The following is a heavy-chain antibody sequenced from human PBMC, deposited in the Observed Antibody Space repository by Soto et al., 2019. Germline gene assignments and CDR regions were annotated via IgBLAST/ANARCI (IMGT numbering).Heavy chain of an antibody. CDR1: GGSFSGYY. J-gene: IGHJ6*02. V-gene: IGHV4-34*01. CDR3: ARWFGELLFSRYYYYGMDV. Sequence: PSETLSLTCAVYGGSFSGYYWSWIRQPPGKGLEWIGEINHSGSTNYNPSLKSRVTISVDTSKNQFSLKLSSVTAADTAVYYCARWFGELLFSRYYYYGMDVWGQGTTVT. CDR2: INHSGST. D-gene: IGHD3-10*01.